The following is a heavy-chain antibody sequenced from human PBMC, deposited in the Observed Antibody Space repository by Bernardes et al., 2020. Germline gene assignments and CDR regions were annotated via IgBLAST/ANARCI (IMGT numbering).Heavy chain of an antibody. CDR3: VKGISNFLNTLAH. Sequence: GGSLRLSCTASGFTFDNCTMSWVRQGPGQGMERVSGISISGGGTYYADSGRGRFTIYRDNSKNTLSLQMSSLGGYDTAVYFCVKGISNFLNTLAHWGQGTLVTVSS. CDR2: ISISGGGT. J-gene: IGHJ4*02. CDR1: GFTFDNCT. V-gene: IGHV3-23*01. D-gene: IGHD4-4*01.